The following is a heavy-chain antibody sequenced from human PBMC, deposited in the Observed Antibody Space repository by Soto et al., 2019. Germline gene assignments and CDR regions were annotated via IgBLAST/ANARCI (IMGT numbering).Heavy chain of an antibody. D-gene: IGHD3-10*01. J-gene: IGHJ5*02. CDR2: INPSGGST. V-gene: IGHV1-46*01. CDR1: GYTFTSYY. CDR3: ARDQAKYYYEPGFDP. Sequence: ASVKVSCKASGYTFTSYYMHWVRQAPGQGLEWMGIINPSGGSTSYAQKFQGRVTMTRDTSTSTVYMELSSLRSEDTAVYYCARDQAKYYYEPGFDPWGQGTLVTVSS.